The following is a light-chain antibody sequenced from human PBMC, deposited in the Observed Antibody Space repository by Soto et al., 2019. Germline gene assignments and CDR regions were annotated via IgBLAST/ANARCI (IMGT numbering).Light chain of an antibody. CDR2: AAY. CDR3: QQYYSYPRT. Sequence: AIRMTQSPSSLSASTGDRVTITCRASQGISSYLAWYQQKPGKAPKLLIYAAYNLQSGVPSRFSGSGSGTDFTPTISCLQSEDFATYYCQQYYSYPRTFGQGTKVDIK. V-gene: IGKV1-8*01. J-gene: IGKJ1*01. CDR1: QGISSY.